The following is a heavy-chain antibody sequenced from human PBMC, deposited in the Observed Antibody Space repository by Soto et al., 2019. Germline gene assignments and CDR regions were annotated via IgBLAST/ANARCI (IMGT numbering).Heavy chain of an antibody. CDR3: AKDRGCPKFDY. V-gene: IGHV3-23*01. Sequence: EVQLLESGGGLVQPGGSLRLSCAASGFTFSSYAMSWVRQAPGKGLEWVSAISGSGGSTYYADSVKGRFTISRDNSKNPLYMQMNSLRVEDTAEYYCAKDRGCPKFDYWGQGTLVTVSS. CDR1: GFTFSSYA. CDR2: ISGSGGST. J-gene: IGHJ4*02. D-gene: IGHD6-19*01.